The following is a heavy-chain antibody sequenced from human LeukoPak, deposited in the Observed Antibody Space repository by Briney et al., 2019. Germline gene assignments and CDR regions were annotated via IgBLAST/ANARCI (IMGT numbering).Heavy chain of an antibody. CDR3: ARGPRDSSSWSYYFDY. J-gene: IGHJ4*02. CDR1: GFTFSNAW. V-gene: IGHV3-66*01. D-gene: IGHD6-13*01. CDR2: IYGGGST. Sequence: GGSLRPSCAASGFTFSNAWMSWVRQAPGKGLEWVSVIYGGGSTYYADSVKGRFTISRDTPKNTLYLQMNSLRAEDTAVYYCARGPRDSSSWSYYFDYWGQGTLVTVSS.